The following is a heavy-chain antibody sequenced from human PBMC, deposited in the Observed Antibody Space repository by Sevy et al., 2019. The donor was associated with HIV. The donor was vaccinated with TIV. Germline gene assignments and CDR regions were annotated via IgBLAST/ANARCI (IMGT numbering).Heavy chain of an antibody. Sequence: GGSLRFSCAASGFTFSYYTMKWVRQAPGKGLEWVSSISSGSSYISYGESVKGRFTISRDNAKNSLFLQMNSLRAEDTAVYYCARSLDYYDSSGANDYRGQGTLVTVSS. CDR2: ISSGSSYI. CDR3: ARSLDYYDSSGANDY. V-gene: IGHV3-21*01. CDR1: GFTFSYYT. D-gene: IGHD3-22*01. J-gene: IGHJ4*02.